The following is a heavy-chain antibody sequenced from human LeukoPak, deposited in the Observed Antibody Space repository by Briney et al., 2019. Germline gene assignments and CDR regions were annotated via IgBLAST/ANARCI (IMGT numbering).Heavy chain of an antibody. CDR2: ISSSGSTI. J-gene: IGHJ4*02. D-gene: IGHD5-12*01. CDR1: GFTFSSYE. Sequence: PGGSLRLSCAASGFTFSSYEMNWVRQAPGKGLEWVSYISSSGSTIYYADSVKGRFTISRDNAKNSLYLQMNSLRAEDTAVYHCAREGGYSGYDFDYWGQGTLVTVSS. CDR3: AREGGYSGYDFDY. V-gene: IGHV3-48*03.